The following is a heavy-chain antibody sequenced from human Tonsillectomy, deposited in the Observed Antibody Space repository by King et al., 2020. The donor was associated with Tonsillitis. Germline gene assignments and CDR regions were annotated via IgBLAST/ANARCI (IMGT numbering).Heavy chain of an antibody. CDR2: IYYSGST. V-gene: IGHV4-59*08. J-gene: IGHJ4*02. CDR3: AIAGYSSGWYADFDY. Sequence: QLQESGPGLVKPSETLPLTCTVSGGSISSYYWSWIRQPPGKGLEWIGYIYYSGSTNYNPSLKSRVTISVDTSKNQFSLKLSSVTAADTAVYYCAIAGYSSGWYADFDYWGQGTLVTVSS. D-gene: IGHD6-19*01. CDR1: GGSISSYY.